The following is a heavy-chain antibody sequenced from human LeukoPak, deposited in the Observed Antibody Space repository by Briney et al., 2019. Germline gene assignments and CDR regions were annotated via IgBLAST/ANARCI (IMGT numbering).Heavy chain of an antibody. J-gene: IGHJ6*02. CDR2: ISSSGSTI. V-gene: IGHV3-11*01. D-gene: IGHD2-15*01. CDR3: ARDIVVVVASRNYYYGMDV. Sequence: PGGSLRLSCAASGFTFSDYYMSWIRQAPGKGLEWVSYISSSGSTIYYADSVKGRFTISRDNAKNSLYLQMNSLRAEDTAAYYCARDIVVVVASRNYYYGMDVWGQGTTVTVSS. CDR1: GFTFSDYY.